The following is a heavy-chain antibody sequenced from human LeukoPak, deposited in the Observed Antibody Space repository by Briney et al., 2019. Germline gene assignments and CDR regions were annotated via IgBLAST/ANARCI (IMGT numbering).Heavy chain of an antibody. CDR1: GFTFSSYE. D-gene: IGHD2-8*01. J-gene: IGHJ4*02. Sequence: GGSLRLSCAAYGFTFSSYEMSWVRQAPGKGLEWVSYISSSGSTIYYADSVKGRFTISRDNAKNSLYLQMNSLRAEDTAVYYCARELINFDYWGQGTLVTVSS. CDR2: ISSSGSTI. CDR3: ARELINFDY. V-gene: IGHV3-48*03.